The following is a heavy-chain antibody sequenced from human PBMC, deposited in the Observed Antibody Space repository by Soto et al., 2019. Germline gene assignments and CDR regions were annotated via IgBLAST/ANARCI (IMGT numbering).Heavy chain of an antibody. CDR1: RFTFSTYE. CDR3: VRYCSTTLCNGVATRTFDY. V-gene: IGHV3-48*03. D-gene: IGHD2-2*01. J-gene: IGHJ4*02. Sequence: GGSLRLSCVASRFTFSTYEMHWVRQAPGKGLDWVSYISSGGSTVYYADSVKGRFTISRDNTRNSLYLQMNSLRDEDTALYYCVRYCSTTLCNGVATRTFDYWGQGTLVTVSS. CDR2: ISSGGSTV.